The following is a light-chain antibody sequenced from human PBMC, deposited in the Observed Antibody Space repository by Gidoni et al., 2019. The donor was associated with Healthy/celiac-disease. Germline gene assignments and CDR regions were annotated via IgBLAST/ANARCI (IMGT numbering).Light chain of an antibody. CDR3: QQSYSTPGT. CDR2: AAS. V-gene: IGKV1-39*01. Sequence: IQMTQSPSSLSASVRDRVTITCRASQSISSYLNWYQQKPGKAPKLLIYAASSLQSGVPSRFSGSGSGTDFTLTISSLQPEDFATYYCQQSYSTPGTFGPGTKVDIK. J-gene: IGKJ3*01. CDR1: QSISSY.